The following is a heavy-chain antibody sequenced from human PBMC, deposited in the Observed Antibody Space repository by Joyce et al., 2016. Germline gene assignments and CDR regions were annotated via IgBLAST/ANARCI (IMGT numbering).Heavy chain of an antibody. CDR3: AREYGGTFYFDC. CDR2: NNPDRSDT. J-gene: IGHJ4*02. CDR1: GFSFSGYY. Sequence: QVQLVQSGAEVKNPGASVKVSCKASGFSFSGYYIHWLRQAPGQGLEWMGWNNPDRSDTIYAQKFQGRVTRTRETSISTVDLELGRLTSDETALYYCAREYGGTFYFDCWGQVTLVTVSS. V-gene: IGHV1-2*02. D-gene: IGHD4-23*01.